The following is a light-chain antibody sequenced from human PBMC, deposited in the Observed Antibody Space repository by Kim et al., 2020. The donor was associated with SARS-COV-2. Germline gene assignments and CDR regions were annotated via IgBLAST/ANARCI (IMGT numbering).Light chain of an antibody. CDR2: YDR. V-gene: IGLV3-21*04. J-gene: IGLJ2*01. Sequence: PGKTARITWGGNSIGSKSVHWYQRKPGQAPILVISYDRDRPSGIPERFSGSNSGNTATLTISRVEAGDEADYYCQVWDSSSDRRVVFGGGTQLTVL. CDR3: QVWDSSSDRRVV. CDR1: SIGSKS.